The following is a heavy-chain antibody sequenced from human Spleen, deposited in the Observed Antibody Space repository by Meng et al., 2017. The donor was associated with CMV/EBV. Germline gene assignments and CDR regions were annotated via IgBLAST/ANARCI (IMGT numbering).Heavy chain of an antibody. J-gene: IGHJ4*02. CDR1: GGSLSGYH. V-gene: IGHV4-34*01. CDR3: ARGRGQGVY. Sequence: LSLTCAVYGGSLSGYHWSWIRQPPGKGLEWIGEINQSGSTNYNPSLKSRVTISVDTSKNQFSLKLSSVTAADTAVYYCARGRGQGVYWGQGTLVTVSS. D-gene: IGHD3-10*01. CDR2: INQSGST.